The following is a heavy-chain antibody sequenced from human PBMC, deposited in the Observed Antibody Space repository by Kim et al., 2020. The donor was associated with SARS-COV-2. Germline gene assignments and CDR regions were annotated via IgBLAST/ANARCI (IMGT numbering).Heavy chain of an antibody. D-gene: IGHD2-2*01. J-gene: IGHJ6*02. CDR2: ISWNSGSI. V-gene: IGHV3-9*01. Sequence: GGSLRLSCAASGFTFDDYAMHWVRQAPGKGLEWVSGISWNSGSIGYADSVKGRFTISRDNAKNSLYLQMNSLRAEDTALYYCAKDLGAGCSSTSCYEGDYYYGMDVWGQGTTVTVSS. CDR3: AKDLGAGCSSTSCYEGDYYYGMDV. CDR1: GFTFDDYA.